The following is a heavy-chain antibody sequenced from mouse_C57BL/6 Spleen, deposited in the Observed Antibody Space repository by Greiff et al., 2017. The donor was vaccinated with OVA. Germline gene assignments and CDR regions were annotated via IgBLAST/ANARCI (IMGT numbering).Heavy chain of an antibody. J-gene: IGHJ2*01. Sequence: QVQLKQPGAELVRPGSSVKLSCKASGYTFTSYWMDWVKQRPGQGLEWIGNIYPSDSETHYNQKFKGKATLTVDKSSSTAYMQLSSLTSEDSAVYYCARRDWASFDYWGQGTTLTVSS. D-gene: IGHD4-1*01. CDR2: IYPSDSET. CDR3: ARRDWASFDY. CDR1: GYTFTSYW. V-gene: IGHV1-61*01.